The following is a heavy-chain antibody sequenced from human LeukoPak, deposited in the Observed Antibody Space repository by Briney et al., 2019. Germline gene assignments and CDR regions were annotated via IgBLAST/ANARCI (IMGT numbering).Heavy chain of an antibody. D-gene: IGHD3-22*01. CDR2: IYPSGSA. Sequence: SETLSLTCDVSGDSISSYYWRWIRQPAGKGLEWLGRIYPSGSANYNPSLKSRVTMSGDTSKNQISLKMTYVTAADTAVYYCVRYKYYGNSGAYVDVFDIWGQGTMVTVSS. CDR3: VRYKYYGNSGAYVDVFDI. J-gene: IGHJ3*02. CDR1: GDSISSYY. V-gene: IGHV4-59*10.